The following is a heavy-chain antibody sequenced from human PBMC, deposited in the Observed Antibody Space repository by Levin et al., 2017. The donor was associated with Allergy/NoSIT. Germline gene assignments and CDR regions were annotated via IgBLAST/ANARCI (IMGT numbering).Heavy chain of an antibody. V-gene: IGHV3-48*01. Sequence: GESLKISCAASGFILRTSDMNWVRQAPGKGLEWISFITKPSRTISYADSVKGRFTVSRDNAKNSLYLDMNSLRAEATAVYYCVTDESGDEDFDYWGQGTLVTVSS. D-gene: IGHD7-27*01. J-gene: IGHJ4*02. CDR2: ITKPSRTI. CDR1: GFILRTSD. CDR3: VTDESGDEDFDY.